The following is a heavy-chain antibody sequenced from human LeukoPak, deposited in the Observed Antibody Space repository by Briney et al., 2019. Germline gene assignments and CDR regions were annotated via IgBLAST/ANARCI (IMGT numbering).Heavy chain of an antibody. D-gene: IGHD3-3*01. CDR2: IYYSGST. Sequence: PSETLSLTCTVSGGSISSHYWSWIRQPPGKGLEWIGYIYYSGSTNYNPSLKSRVTISVDTSKNQFSLKLSSVTAADTAVYYCARGRRGGFLEWLNLDYWGQGTLVTVSS. CDR3: ARGRRGGFLEWLNLDY. J-gene: IGHJ4*02. V-gene: IGHV4-59*11. CDR1: GGSISSHY.